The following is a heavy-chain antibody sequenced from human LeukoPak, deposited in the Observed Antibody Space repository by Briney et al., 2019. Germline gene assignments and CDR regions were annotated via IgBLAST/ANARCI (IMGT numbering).Heavy chain of an antibody. CDR1: GGSISGYY. D-gene: IGHD6-13*01. CDR2: IHYSGST. CDR3: VRDFIAAASGAFDI. Sequence: SETLSLTCTVSGGSISGYYWSWIRQPPGKGLEWIGYIHYSGSTNYNPSLKSRLTIFLGTSKNQFALKLNSVTAADTAVYYCVRDFIAAASGAFDIWGQGTTVTVSS. V-gene: IGHV4-59*01. J-gene: IGHJ3*02.